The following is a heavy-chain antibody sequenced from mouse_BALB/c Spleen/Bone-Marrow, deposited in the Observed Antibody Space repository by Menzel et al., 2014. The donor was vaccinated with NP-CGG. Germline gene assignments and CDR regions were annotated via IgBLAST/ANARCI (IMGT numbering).Heavy chain of an antibody. J-gene: IGHJ3*01. CDR2: IYPGDGDT. CDR1: GYAFSDYW. CDR3: ARETYGNAWFAY. V-gene: IGHV1-80*01. D-gene: IGHD2-1*01. Sequence: VQLQQSGAELVRPGSSVKISCKASGYAFSDYWMNWVKQRPGQGLEWIGQIYPGDGDTNYIGKLKGKATLTADKSSSTAYMQLSSLTSEDSAVYFCARETYGNAWFAYWGQGTLVTVSA.